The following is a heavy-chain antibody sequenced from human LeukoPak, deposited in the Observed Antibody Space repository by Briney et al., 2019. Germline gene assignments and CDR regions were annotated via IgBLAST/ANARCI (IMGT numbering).Heavy chain of an antibody. CDR2: VYSGGST. CDR3: AKDLYLSR. J-gene: IGHJ4*02. D-gene: IGHD2-15*01. V-gene: IGHV3-66*01. Sequence: GGSLRLSCAASGFTFSDYYMSWVRQAPGKGLEWVSVVYSGGSTYYADSVKGRFTISRDNSKNTLYLQMNSLRVEDTAVYYCAKDLYLSRWGQGILVTVSS. CDR1: GFTFSDYY.